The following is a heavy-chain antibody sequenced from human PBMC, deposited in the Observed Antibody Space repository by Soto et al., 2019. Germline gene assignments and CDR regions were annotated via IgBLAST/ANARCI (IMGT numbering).Heavy chain of an antibody. Sequence: EVQLVESGGGLVQPGGSLRLSCAATGFTCSSYWMHWVRQVPGKGLVWVSRISSDGSSTTYANSVKGRFTISRDNAKNTLYLQMDGLRAEDTAVYYCARGADSRGYHWGQGTLVTVSS. J-gene: IGHJ4*02. D-gene: IGHD3-22*01. CDR1: GFTCSSYW. V-gene: IGHV3-74*03. CDR2: ISSDGSST. CDR3: ARGADSRGYH.